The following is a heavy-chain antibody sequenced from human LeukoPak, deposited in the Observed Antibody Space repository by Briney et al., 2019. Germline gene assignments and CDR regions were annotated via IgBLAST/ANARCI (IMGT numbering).Heavy chain of an antibody. Sequence: ASVKVSCKASGYTFSSYGISWVRQAPGQGLEWMGWISGYNGNANYAQKLQGRVTMTTDTSTSTAYMELRSLRSDDTAVYYCARENFPTIRGYCTGGGCALDFWGQGTLVTVSS. CDR3: ARENFPTIRGYCTGGGCALDF. J-gene: IGHJ4*02. CDR2: ISGYNGNA. D-gene: IGHD2-8*02. V-gene: IGHV1-18*01. CDR1: GYTFSSYG.